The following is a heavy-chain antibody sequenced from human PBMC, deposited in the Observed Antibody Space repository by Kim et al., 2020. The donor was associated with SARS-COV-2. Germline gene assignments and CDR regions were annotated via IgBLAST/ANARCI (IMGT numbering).Heavy chain of an antibody. J-gene: IGHJ5*02. D-gene: IGHD6-6*01. Sequence: SETRSLTCTVSGGSISSSSYYWGWIRQPPGKGLEWIGSIYYSGSTYYNPSLKSRVTISVDTSKNQFSLKLSSVTAADTAVYYCARTVDGGEYSSSSISEESWFDPWGQGTLVTVSS. V-gene: IGHV4-39*01. CDR2: IYYSGST. CDR1: GGSISSSSYY. CDR3: ARTVDGGEYSSSSISEESWFDP.